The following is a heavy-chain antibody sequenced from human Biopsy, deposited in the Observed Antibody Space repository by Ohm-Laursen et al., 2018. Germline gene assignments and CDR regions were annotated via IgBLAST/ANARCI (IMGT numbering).Heavy chain of an antibody. D-gene: IGHD3-10*01. J-gene: IGHJ4*02. CDR3: AADSGSGSHFRFDY. Sequence: GASVTVSCKASGRTFSNYAISWVRQAPGEGLEWMGGIIAVSGLVNYAPKFQGRVTMTRDTSTSTAYMDLSSLRSEDTAVYYCAADSGSGSHFRFDYWGQGALVSVSS. CDR1: GRTFSNYA. CDR2: IIAVSGLV. V-gene: IGHV1-69*10.